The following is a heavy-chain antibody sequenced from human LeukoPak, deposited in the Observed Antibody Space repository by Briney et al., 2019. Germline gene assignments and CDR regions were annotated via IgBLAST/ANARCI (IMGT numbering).Heavy chain of an antibody. CDR1: GYTFTSYC. D-gene: IGHD2-2*01. CDR2: IIPIFDTA. V-gene: IGHV1-69*05. Sequence: WASVKVSCKASGYTFTSYCISWVRQAPGQGLEWMGGIIPIFDTANYAQKFQGRVTITTDASTSTAYMELSSLRSEDTAVYYCARGSNFSFHQLRWYYRDVWGKRTTVTVSS. CDR3: ARGSNFSFHQLRWYYRDV. J-gene: IGHJ6*03.